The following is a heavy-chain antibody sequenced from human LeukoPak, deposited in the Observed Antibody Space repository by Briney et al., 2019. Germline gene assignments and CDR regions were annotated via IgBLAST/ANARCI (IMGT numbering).Heavy chain of an antibody. CDR1: GFTFDDYA. D-gene: IGHD3-16*02. J-gene: IGHJ3*02. CDR3: ASVYDYVWGSYRYTGAFDI. Sequence: GGSLRLSCAASGFTFDDYAMHWVRQAPGKGLEWVAGISWNSGSIGYADSVKGRFTISRDNAKNSLYLQMNSLRAEDTALYHCASVYDYVWGSYRYTGAFDIWGQGTMVTVS. CDR2: ISWNSGSI. V-gene: IGHV3-9*01.